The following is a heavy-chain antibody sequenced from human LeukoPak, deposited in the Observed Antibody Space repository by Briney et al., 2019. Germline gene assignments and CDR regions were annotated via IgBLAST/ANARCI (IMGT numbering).Heavy chain of an antibody. CDR3: ARLRDAGYSYGSLDY. CDR1: GGSISSSYYY. CDR2: IYYSGST. V-gene: IGHV4-39*01. Sequence: SETLSLTCTVSGGSISSSYYYWGWIRQPPGKGLEWIGSIYYSGSTDYNPTLKSRVTISVDTSKKQLSLKLRSVTAADTAVYYCARLRDAGYSYGSLDYWGQGTLVTVSS. J-gene: IGHJ4*02. D-gene: IGHD5-18*01.